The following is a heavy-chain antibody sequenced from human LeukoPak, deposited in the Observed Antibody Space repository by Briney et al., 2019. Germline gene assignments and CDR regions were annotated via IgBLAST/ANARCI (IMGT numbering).Heavy chain of an antibody. V-gene: IGHV3-9*01. CDR1: GFTFYDYA. J-gene: IGHJ4*02. CDR2: ISWNSGSI. D-gene: IGHD1-26*01. CDR3: AKDLAPYGRVGVTGFDY. Sequence: GRSLRLSCAPSGFTFYDYAMHWVRHAPGKGLEWVSGISWNSGSIGYADSVKGRFTISRDNAKNSLYLQMNSLRAEDTALYYCAKDLAPYGRVGVTGFDYWGQGTLVTVSS.